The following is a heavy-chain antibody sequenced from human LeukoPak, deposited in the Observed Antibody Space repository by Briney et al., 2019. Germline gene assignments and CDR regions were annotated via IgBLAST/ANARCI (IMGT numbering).Heavy chain of an antibody. Sequence: GASLRLSCEASGFTFSRYWMHWVRQPPGKGLVWVSRIKSDGKTNYADSVKGRFTISRDNAKNTVSLQMDSLRAEDTGVYYCARAPSEVGGYYPEYFRHWGQGTLVTVSS. CDR1: GFTFSRYW. D-gene: IGHD3-22*01. J-gene: IGHJ1*01. CDR3: ARAPSEVGGYYPEYFRH. CDR2: IKSDGKT. V-gene: IGHV3-74*01.